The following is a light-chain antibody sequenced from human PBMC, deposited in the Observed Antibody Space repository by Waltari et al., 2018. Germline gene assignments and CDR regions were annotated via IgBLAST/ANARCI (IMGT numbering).Light chain of an antibody. CDR2: HTS. Sequence: SCRASHSVSIYLAGYQQKPGQAPRLLIYHTSTRATGIPDRFSGSGSGTDFSLTISGLEPEDFAVYYCQHYKNLPVSFGQGTRVEIK. J-gene: IGKJ1*01. CDR3: QHYKNLPVS. CDR1: HSVSIY. V-gene: IGKV3-11*01.